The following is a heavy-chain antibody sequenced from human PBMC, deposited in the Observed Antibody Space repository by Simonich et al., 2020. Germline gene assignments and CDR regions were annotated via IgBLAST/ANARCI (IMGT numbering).Heavy chain of an antibody. CDR1: GYSISSGYY. CDR3: ARVGYSNYYYYGMDV. CDR2: INHSGST. V-gene: IGHV4-38-2*01. Sequence: QVQLQESGPGLVKPSETLSLNCAVSGYSISSGYYWGWIRQPPGKGLAWIGSINHSGSTNYHPSLKSRVTISVDTSQNQFSLKRSSVTAADTAVYYCARVGYSNYYYYGMDVWGQGTTVTVSS. D-gene: IGHD6-13*01. J-gene: IGHJ6*02.